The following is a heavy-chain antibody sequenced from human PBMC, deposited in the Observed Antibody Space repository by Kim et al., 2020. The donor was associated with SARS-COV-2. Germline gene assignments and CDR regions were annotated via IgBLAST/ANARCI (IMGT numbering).Heavy chain of an antibody. D-gene: IGHD3-16*01. V-gene: IGHV3-7*01. CDR3: ASPYRGGSFDI. Sequence: ISYVDSVRGRVTISRDNAKNSLSMQMDSLRAEDTALYFCASPYRGGSFDIWGQGTMVTVSS. CDR2: I. J-gene: IGHJ3*02.